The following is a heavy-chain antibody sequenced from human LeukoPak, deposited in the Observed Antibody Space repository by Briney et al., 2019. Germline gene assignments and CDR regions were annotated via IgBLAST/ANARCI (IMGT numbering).Heavy chain of an antibody. J-gene: IGHJ4*02. D-gene: IGHD1/OR15-1a*01. CDR1: GFTFSIYA. Sequence: GGSLRLSCAASGFTFSIYAIHWVRQAPGKGLEWVALISYDGSNKYYADSVKGRFTISRDNSKNTVYLQMNSLRAEDTAVYYCARDGTWSVDYWGQGALVTVSS. V-gene: IGHV3-30-3*01. CDR2: ISYDGSNK. CDR3: ARDGTWSVDY.